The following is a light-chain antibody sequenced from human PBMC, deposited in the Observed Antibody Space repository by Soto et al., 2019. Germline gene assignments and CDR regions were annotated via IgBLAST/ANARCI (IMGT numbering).Light chain of an antibody. CDR3: ISYAGSDFYV. CDR1: SRYVGSYNY. V-gene: IGLV2-8*01. J-gene: IGLJ1*01. Sequence: QSVLTQPPSASGSPGQSVTISCTGTSRYVGSYNYVSWYQQHPGKAPKLMISEVSKRPSGVPDRFSGSKSGNTASLTVSRLQAEDEADYYCISYAGSDFYVFGTGTKVTVL. CDR2: EVS.